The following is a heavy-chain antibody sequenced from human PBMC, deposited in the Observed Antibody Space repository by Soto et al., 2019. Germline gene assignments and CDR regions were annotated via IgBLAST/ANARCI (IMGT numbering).Heavy chain of an antibody. CDR2: IYHSGST. Sequence: SETLSLTCTVSGGSISSSGYSWSWIRQPPGKGLEWIGYIYHSGSTYYNPSLKSRVTISVDRSKNQFSLKLSSVTAADTAVYYCARGRGYCSGGSCYVGEYFQHWGQGTLVTVSS. CDR1: GGSISSSGYS. D-gene: IGHD2-15*01. J-gene: IGHJ1*01. CDR3: ARGRGYCSGGSCYVGEYFQH. V-gene: IGHV4-30-2*01.